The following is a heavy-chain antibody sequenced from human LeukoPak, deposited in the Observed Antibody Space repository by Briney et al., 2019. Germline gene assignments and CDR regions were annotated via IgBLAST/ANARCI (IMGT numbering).Heavy chain of an antibody. D-gene: IGHD6-13*01. CDR3: ARVHSSSWFVYYYYYYYMDV. J-gene: IGHJ6*03. Sequence: PGGSLRLSCAASGFTFSSYWMSWVRQAPGKGLEWVANIKQDGSEKYYVDSVKGRFTISRDNAKNSLYLQMNSLRAKDTAVYYCARVHSSSWFVYYYYYYYMDVWGKGTTVTVSS. CDR1: GFTFSSYW. V-gene: IGHV3-7*01. CDR2: IKQDGSEK.